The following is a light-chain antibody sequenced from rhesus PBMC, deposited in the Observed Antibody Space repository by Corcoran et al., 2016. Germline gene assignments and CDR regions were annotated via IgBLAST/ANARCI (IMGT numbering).Light chain of an antibody. Sequence: DIQMTQSPSSLSASVGDKVTITCRGSQGISRWLAWYQQKPGKAPKLLIYKASNLQSGVPSRFSGSGSGTDFTLTISSLQPEDFASYYCLQYDSRPFTFGPGTKLEIK. CDR1: QGISRW. CDR3: LQYDSRPFT. J-gene: IGKJ3*01. CDR2: KAS. V-gene: IGKV1-21*01.